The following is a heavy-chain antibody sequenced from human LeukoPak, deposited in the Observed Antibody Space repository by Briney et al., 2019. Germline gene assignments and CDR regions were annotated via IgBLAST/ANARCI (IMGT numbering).Heavy chain of an antibody. Sequence: ASVKVTCKASGYTFTAYYIHWVRQAPGQGLEWMGWVNPHSGGTNFLQKFQGRVTLTRDTSISTAYMELSRLTSDDTAVYYCARTTGYGSGSYPQFDYWGQGTLVTVSS. D-gene: IGHD3-10*01. CDR2: VNPHSGGT. CDR3: ARTTGYGSGSYPQFDY. V-gene: IGHV1-2*02. CDR1: GYTFTAYY. J-gene: IGHJ4*02.